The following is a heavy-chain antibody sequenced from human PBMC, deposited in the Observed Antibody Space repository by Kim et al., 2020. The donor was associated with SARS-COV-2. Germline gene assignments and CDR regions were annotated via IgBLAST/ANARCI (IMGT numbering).Heavy chain of an antibody. V-gene: IGHV3-23*01. CDR1: GFTFSSHA. CDR3: AKQVVVAAKFAFFDP. D-gene: IGHD2-15*01. J-gene: IGHJ5*02. Sequence: GGSLRLSCAASGFTFSSHAMSWVRQAPGKGLEWVSAISGSGVNTYYADSVKGRFTISRDNSKDTLYLHMNNLRADDTAVYYCAKQVVVAAKFAFFDPWGQGTLVTVSS. CDR2: ISGSGVNT.